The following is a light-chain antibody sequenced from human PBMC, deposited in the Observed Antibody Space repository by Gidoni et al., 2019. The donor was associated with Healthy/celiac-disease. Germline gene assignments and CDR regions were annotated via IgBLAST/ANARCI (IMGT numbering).Light chain of an antibody. V-gene: IGKV4-1*01. J-gene: IGKJ1*01. Sequence: DIVMTQSPDSLAVSLGERATINCKSSQSVLYSSNNKNYLAWYQQKPGQPPKLLIYWASTRESGVPDRFSGSGSVTDFTLTIISLQAEDVAVFYCQQYYSTLWTFGQGTKVEIK. CDR2: WAS. CDR1: QSVLYSSNNKNY. CDR3: QQYYSTLWT.